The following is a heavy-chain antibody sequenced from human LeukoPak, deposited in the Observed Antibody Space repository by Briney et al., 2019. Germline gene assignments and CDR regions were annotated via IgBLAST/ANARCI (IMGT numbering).Heavy chain of an antibody. CDR1: GGTFSSYA. D-gene: IGHD3-22*01. J-gene: IGHJ4*02. CDR3: ARDRGPYYYDSSGYPSGY. V-gene: IGHV1-69*13. Sequence: SVKVSCKASGGTFSSYAISWVRQAPGQGLEWMGGIIHIFGTANYAQKFQGRVTITADESTSTAYMELSSLRSEDTAVYYCARDRGPYYYDSSGYPSGYWGQGTLVTVSS. CDR2: IIHIFGTA.